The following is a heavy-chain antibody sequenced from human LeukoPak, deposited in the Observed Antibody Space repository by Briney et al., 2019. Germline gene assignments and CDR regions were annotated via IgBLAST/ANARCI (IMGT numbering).Heavy chain of an antibody. CDR3: AKDGLMQGSGWGWDY. CDR2: LSGGGGTT. J-gene: IGHJ4*02. D-gene: IGHD6-19*01. CDR1: GFTFSTYG. Sequence: GGPLRLSCAASGFTFSTYGMSWVRQAPGKGLEWVSGLSGGGGTTYYANSVKGRFTISRDNSKNTLYLQMNSLRAEDTAIYYCAKDGLMQGSGWGWDYWGQGILVAVSS. V-gene: IGHV3-23*01.